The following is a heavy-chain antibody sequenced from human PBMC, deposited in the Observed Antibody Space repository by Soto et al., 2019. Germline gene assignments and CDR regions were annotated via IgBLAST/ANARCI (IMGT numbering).Heavy chain of an antibody. D-gene: IGHD2-15*01. CDR2: IIPILGIA. V-gene: IGHV1-69*02. J-gene: IGHJ4*02. CDR3: ARSIEGRYCSGGSCTYYFDY. Sequence: SVKVSCKASGGTFSSYTISWVRQAPGQGLEWMGRIIPILGIANYAQKFQGRVTITADKSTSTAYMELSSLRSEDTAVYYCARSIEGRYCSGGSCTYYFDYWGQGTLVTVS. CDR1: GGTFSSYT.